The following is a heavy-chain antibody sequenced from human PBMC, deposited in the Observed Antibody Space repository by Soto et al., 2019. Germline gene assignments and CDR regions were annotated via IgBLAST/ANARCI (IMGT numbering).Heavy chain of an antibody. CDR2: IYSGGST. V-gene: IGHV3-53*01. CDR3: ARDDYGGNSGYYYGMDV. D-gene: IGHD4-17*01. J-gene: IGHJ6*02. CDR1: GFTVSSNY. Sequence: SGGSLRLSCAASGFTVSSNYMSWVRQAPGKGLEWVSVIYSGGSTYYADSVKGRFTISRDNSKNTLYLQMNSLRAEDTAVYYCARDDYGGNSGYYYGMDVWGQGTTVTVSS.